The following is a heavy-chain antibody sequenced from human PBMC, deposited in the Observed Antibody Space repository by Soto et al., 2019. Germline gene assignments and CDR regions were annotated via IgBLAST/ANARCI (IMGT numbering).Heavy chain of an antibody. CDR2: IWYDGRNK. V-gene: IGHV3-33*01. CDR1: GFTFSSYG. CDR3: ARDGYNYRPYYFDY. Sequence: QVQLVESGGGVVQPGRSLRLSCAASGFTFSSYGMHWVRQAPGKGLEWVAVIWYDGRNKYYADSVKGRFTSSRDNSKNTLYLQMNSLRAEDTAVYYCARDGYNYRPYYFDYWGQGTLVTVSS. D-gene: IGHD5-12*01. J-gene: IGHJ4*02.